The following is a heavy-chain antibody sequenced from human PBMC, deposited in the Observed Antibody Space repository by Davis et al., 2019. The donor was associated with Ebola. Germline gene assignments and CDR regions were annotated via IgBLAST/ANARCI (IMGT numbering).Heavy chain of an antibody. V-gene: IGHV3-9*01. D-gene: IGHD1-26*01. J-gene: IGHJ4*02. CDR1: GFTFDDYA. CDR2: ISWNSGSI. CDR3: ASEIHLAEWEQNRVEKNY. Sequence: PGGSLRLSCAASGFTFDDYAMHWVRQAPGKGLEWVSGISWNSGSIGYADSVKGRFTISRDNAKNSLYLQMNSLRAEDTALYYCASEIHLAEWEQNRVEKNYWGQGTLVTVSS.